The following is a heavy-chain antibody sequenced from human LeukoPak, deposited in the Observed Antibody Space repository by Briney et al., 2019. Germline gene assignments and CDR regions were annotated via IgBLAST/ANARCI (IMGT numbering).Heavy chain of an antibody. D-gene: IGHD3-10*01. V-gene: IGHV3-66*01. Sequence: GGSLRLSCAASGFTVSSNYMSWVRQAPGKGLEWVSVIYSDGSTYYADSVKGRFTISRDNSKNTLYLQMNSLRAEDTAVYYCARELVSVTMVGGVPPSHYYSGRAVWGQGTPVPVSS. CDR3: ARELVSVTMVGGVPPSHYYSGRAV. CDR1: GFTVSSNY. J-gene: IGHJ6*02. CDR2: IYSDGST.